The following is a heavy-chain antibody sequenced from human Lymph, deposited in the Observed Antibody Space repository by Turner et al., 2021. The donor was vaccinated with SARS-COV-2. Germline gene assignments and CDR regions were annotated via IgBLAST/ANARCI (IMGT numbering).Heavy chain of an antibody. CDR3: ARSRDLQSMVRGVDPFDY. CDR1: GYTLTGYY. D-gene: IGHD3-10*01. V-gene: IGHV1-2*02. J-gene: IGHJ4*02. CDR2: IHPNSGGT. Sequence: QVQLVQSGAEVKKPGASVKVSCKASGYTLTGYYMHWVRRAPGQGLEWMGWIHPNSGGTNYAQKFQGRVTMTRDTSISTAYMDLSRLRSDDTAMYYCARSRDLQSMVRGVDPFDYWGQGTLVTVSS.